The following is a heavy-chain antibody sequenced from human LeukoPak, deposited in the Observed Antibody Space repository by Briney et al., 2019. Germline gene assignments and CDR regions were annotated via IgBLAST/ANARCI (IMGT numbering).Heavy chain of an antibody. CDR1: GFTFSSYA. Sequence: PGGSLRLSCAASGFTFSSYAMHWVRQAPGKGLEWVAVISYDGSNKYYADSVKGRFTISRDNSKNTLYLQMNSLRAEDTVVYYCARTTSMVRGAPPRYWGQGTLVTVSS. CDR2: ISYDGSNK. D-gene: IGHD3-10*01. J-gene: IGHJ4*02. V-gene: IGHV3-30*04. CDR3: ARTTSMVRGAPPRY.